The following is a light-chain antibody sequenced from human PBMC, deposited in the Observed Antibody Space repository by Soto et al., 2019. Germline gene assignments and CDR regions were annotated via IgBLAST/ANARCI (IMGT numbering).Light chain of an antibody. CDR2: EVH. J-gene: IGLJ1*01. CDR3: ASYLTTSPLEV. Sequence: QSALTQPASVSGSPGQSITISCGGTSSDVGAYIYVSWYRQYPGEAPRLLIYEVHYRPSGVSSRFSGSKSGNTASLTISGLQAADEADYYCASYLTTSPLEVFGTGTKLTVL. V-gene: IGLV2-14*01. CDR1: SSDVGAYIY.